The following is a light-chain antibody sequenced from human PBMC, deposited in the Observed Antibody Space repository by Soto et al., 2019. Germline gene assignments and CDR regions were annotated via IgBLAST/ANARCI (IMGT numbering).Light chain of an antibody. Sequence: EIVLTHSPATLSLSPGEGATLSRSASQSVSSYLAWYQQKPGQAPRILIYDASNRATGIPARFSGSGSGTDFTLTISSLEPEDFAVYYCQQRSNWPPITFGQGTRLEI. CDR1: QSVSSY. CDR2: DAS. CDR3: QQRSNWPPIT. J-gene: IGKJ5*01. V-gene: IGKV3-11*01.